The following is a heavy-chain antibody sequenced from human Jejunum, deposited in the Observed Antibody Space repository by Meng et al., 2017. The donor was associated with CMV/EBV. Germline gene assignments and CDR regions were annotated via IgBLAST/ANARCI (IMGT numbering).Heavy chain of an antibody. CDR3: ARATTGYYYYGLNV. CDR2: IYSGGRA. J-gene: IGHJ6*02. D-gene: IGHD4-11*01. CDR1: GVTLSGCG. Sequence: SGVTLSGCGVSWVRQAPGKGLGWVSIIYSGGRASYADSMKGRFTISRDNSKNTVSLQMNSMRPEDTAVYYCARATTGYYYYGLNVWGQGTTVTVSS. V-gene: IGHV3-66*02.